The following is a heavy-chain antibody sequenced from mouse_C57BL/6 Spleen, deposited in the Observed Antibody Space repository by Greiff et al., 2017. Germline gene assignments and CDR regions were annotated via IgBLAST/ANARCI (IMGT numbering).Heavy chain of an antibody. CDR1: GYTFTDYE. V-gene: IGHV1-15*01. D-gene: IGHD3-2*02. Sequence: VKLMESGAELVRPGASVTLSCKASGYTFTDYEMHWVKQTPVHGLEWIGAIDPETGGTAYNQKFKGKAILTADKSSSTAYMELRSLTSEDSAVYYCTRETAQSLIAYWGQGTLVTVSA. CDR3: TRETAQSLIAY. CDR2: IDPETGGT. J-gene: IGHJ3*01.